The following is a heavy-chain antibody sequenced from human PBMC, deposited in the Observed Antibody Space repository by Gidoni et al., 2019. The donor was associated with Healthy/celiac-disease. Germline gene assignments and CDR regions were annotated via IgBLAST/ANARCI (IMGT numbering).Heavy chain of an antibody. Sequence: EVQLVESGGGLVTPGGSLRPSCAASGSTFSSYSMHWVRQAPGKGLEWVSSISSSSSYIYYADSVKGRFTISRDNAKNSLYLQMNSLRAEDTAVYYCARDRDDYVWGSYRPNRFFDYWGQGTLVTVSS. J-gene: IGHJ4*02. CDR2: ISSSSSYI. CDR3: ARDRDDYVWGSYRPNRFFDY. CDR1: GSTFSSYS. D-gene: IGHD3-16*02. V-gene: IGHV3-21*01.